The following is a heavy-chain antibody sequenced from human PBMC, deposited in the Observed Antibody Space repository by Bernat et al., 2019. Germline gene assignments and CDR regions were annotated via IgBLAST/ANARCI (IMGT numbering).Heavy chain of an antibody. D-gene: IGHD2-21*01. CDR3: AKNGAYCIEV. CDR1: GASINSYW. Sequence: QVQLQESGPGLVKPSETLSLTCDVSGASINSYWWSWVRQPPGKGLEWIGEIEHGGATNYNPSLKSRVTISVDKSKNQFSLKLSSVTDADTALYYWAKNGAYCIEVWGQGTTVTVS. CDR2: IEHGGAT. V-gene: IGHV4-4*02. J-gene: IGHJ6*02.